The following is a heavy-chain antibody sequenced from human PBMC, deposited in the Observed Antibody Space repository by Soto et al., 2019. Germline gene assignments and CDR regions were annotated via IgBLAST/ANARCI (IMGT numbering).Heavy chain of an antibody. V-gene: IGHV1-69*06. CDR3: ARSMYCSGGSCYYYCYGMDV. D-gene: IGHD2-15*01. CDR2: IIPIFGTA. CDR1: GGTFSSYA. J-gene: IGHJ6*02. Sequence: SVKVSCKASGGTFSSYAISWVRQAPGQGLEWMGGIIPIFGTANYAQKFQGRVTITADKSTSTAYMELSSLRSEDTAVYYCARSMYCSGGSCYYYCYGMDVWGQGTTVTVSS.